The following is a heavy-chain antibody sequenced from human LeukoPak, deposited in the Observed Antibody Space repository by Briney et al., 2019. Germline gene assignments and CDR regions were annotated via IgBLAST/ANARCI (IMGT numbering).Heavy chain of an antibody. J-gene: IGHJ4*02. CDR2: ISDTSSTYI. CDR1: GFTFSSYS. CDR3: ARDRSNRRDLDY. D-gene: IGHD4-11*01. V-gene: IGHV3-21*01. Sequence: GGSLRLSCAASGFTFSSYSMNWVRQAPGKGLEWVSCISDTSSTYIYYADSVRGRFTISRDNAQNSLYLQMNSLRAEDTGVYYFARDRSNRRDLDYWGQGTLVTVSS.